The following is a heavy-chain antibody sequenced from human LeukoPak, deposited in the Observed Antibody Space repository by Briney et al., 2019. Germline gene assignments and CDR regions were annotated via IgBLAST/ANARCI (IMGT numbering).Heavy chain of an antibody. J-gene: IGHJ4*01. D-gene: IGHD5-18*01. CDR3: VREDVDTSFDH. CDR2: ISAYNGNT. CDR1: GYTFTSYG. Sequence: ASVKVSCKASGYTFTSYGISWVRQAPGQGLEWMGWISAYNGNTNYAQKLQGRVTMTTDTSTSTAYMELRGLRSDDTAVYYCVREDVDTSFDHWGHGTLVTVSS. V-gene: IGHV1-18*01.